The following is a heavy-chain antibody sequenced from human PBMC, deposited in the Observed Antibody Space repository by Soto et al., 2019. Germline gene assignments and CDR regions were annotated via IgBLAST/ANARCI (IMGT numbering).Heavy chain of an antibody. J-gene: IGHJ4*02. CDR2: ISGSGGST. Sequence: TGGSLRLSCAASGFTFSSYAMSWVRQAPGKGLEWVSAISGSGGSTYYADSVKGRFTISRDNSKNTLYLQMNSLRAEDTAVYYCARGFRDDHCVMFDYWGQGTLVTVSS. CDR3: ARGFRDDHCVMFDY. D-gene: IGHD3-16*01. V-gene: IGHV3-23*01. CDR1: GFTFSSYA.